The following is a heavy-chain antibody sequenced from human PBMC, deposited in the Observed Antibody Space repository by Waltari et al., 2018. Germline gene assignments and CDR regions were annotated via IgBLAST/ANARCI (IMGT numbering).Heavy chain of an antibody. D-gene: IGHD3-9*01. CDR2: IGSSDSTK. CDR3: AREHYGILTGYRGGFDY. CDR1: GFTSGDSE. Sequence: EVQLVESGGTLVQTGGSLRISCAAFGFTSGDSELTWFRQAPGKGLEWLSFIGSSDSTKYYADSVKGRFSISRDNGNNSVYLQMNSLRVEDTAVYYCAREHYGILTGYRGGFDYWGRGTLVTVSS. J-gene: IGHJ4*02. V-gene: IGHV3-48*03.